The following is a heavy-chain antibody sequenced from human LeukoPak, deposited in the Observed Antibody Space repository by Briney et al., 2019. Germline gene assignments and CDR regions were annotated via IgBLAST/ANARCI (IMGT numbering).Heavy chain of an antibody. CDR2: ISGSGGNT. D-gene: IGHD6-19*01. CDR3: AKASGISVAGDSYYYVDV. J-gene: IGHJ6*03. V-gene: IGHV3-23*01. CDR1: GFTFSTYA. Sequence: QSGGSLRLSCAASGFTFSTYAMSWVRQAPGKGLEWVSAISGSGGNTYYADSVKGRFTISRDNSRNTLYLQMISLRVEDTAVYYCAKASGISVAGDSYYYVDVWGKGTTVTISS.